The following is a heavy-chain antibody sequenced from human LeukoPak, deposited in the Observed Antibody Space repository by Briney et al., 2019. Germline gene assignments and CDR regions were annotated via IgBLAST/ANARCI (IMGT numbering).Heavy chain of an antibody. CDR3: ARGGWFDP. J-gene: IGHJ5*02. CDR1: GGSISSSSYY. V-gene: IGHV4-39*07. CDR2: IYYSGST. Sequence: SETLSLTCTVSGGSISSSSYYWGWIRQPPGKGLEWIGSIYYSGSTYYNPSLKSRVTISVDTSKNQFSLKLSSVTAADTAVYYCARGGWFDPWGQGTLVTVSS.